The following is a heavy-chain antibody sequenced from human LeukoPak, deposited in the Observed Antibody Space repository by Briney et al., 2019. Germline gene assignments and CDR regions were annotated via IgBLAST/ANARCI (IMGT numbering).Heavy chain of an antibody. V-gene: IGHV1-69*04. J-gene: IGHJ4*02. CDR1: GGTFSNYA. CDR3: ARIPLLITMVRGGFDY. Sequence: SVKVSCKTSGGTFSNYAINWVRQAPGQGLEWMGRIIPILGIANYAQKFQGRVTMTRDTSISTAYMELSRLRSDDTAVYYCARIPLLITMVRGGFDYWGQGTLVTVSS. CDR2: IIPILGIA. D-gene: IGHD3-10*01.